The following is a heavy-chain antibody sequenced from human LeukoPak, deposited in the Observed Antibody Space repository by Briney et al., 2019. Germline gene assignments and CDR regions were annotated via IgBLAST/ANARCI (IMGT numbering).Heavy chain of an antibody. CDR1: GFTFSRHS. CDR2: ISSSSSFI. J-gene: IGHJ5*02. D-gene: IGHD3-10*01. V-gene: IGHV3-21*04. CDR3: ARGSGGSGKGFDP. Sequence: GGSLRLSCAASGFTFSRHSMNWVRQAPGKGLEWVSSISSSSSFIYYADSVKGRFTISRDNAKNSLYLQMNSLRAEDTALYYCARGSGGSGKGFDPWGQGTLVTVSS.